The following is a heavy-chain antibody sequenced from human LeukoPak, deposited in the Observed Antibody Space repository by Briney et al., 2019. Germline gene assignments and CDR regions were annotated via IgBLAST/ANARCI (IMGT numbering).Heavy chain of an antibody. CDR2: IYYSGST. CDR3: ARARTIFGVASAFDY. D-gene: IGHD3-3*01. CDR1: GGSISSYY. Sequence: SETLSLTCTVSGGSISSYYWSWIRQPPGKGLEWIGYIYYSGSTNYNPSLKSRVTISVDTSKNQFSLKLSSVTAADTAVYYCARARTIFGVASAFDYWGQGTLVTVSS. V-gene: IGHV4-59*12. J-gene: IGHJ4*02.